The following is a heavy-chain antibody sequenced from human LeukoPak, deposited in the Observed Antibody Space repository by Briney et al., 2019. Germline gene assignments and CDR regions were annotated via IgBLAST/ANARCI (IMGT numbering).Heavy chain of an antibody. Sequence: GGSLRLSCAASGFPFTRYWMSWVRQAPGKGLEWVANIKPDGSEKHYVDSVKGRFTISRDNAKNSLYLQMNGLRAEDTAVYYCARSMVAATLDYWGQGTLVTVSS. J-gene: IGHJ4*02. CDR3: ARSMVAATLDY. V-gene: IGHV3-7*02. CDR1: GFPFTRYW. CDR2: IKPDGSEK. D-gene: IGHD2-15*01.